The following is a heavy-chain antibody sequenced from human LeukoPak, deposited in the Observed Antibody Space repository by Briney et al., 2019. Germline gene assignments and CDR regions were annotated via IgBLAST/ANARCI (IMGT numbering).Heavy chain of an antibody. J-gene: IGHJ6*03. V-gene: IGHV1-69*13. CDR2: IIPIFGTA. CDR3: ARMVVRGYYYYYMDV. CDR1: GGTFSSYA. Sequence: ASVKVSCKASGGTFSSYAISWVRQAPGQGLEWMGGIIPIFGTANYAQKFQGRVTITADESTSTAYMELSSLRSEDTAVYYCARMVVRGYYYYYMDVWGKGTTVTVSS. D-gene: IGHD3-10*01.